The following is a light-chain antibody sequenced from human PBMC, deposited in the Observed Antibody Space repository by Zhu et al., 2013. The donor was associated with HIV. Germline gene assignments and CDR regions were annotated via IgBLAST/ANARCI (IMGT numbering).Light chain of an antibody. CDR3: QQYYSSPPYS. V-gene: IGKV4-1*01. J-gene: IGKJ2*03. Sequence: DIVLTQSPDSLAVSLGERATMNCKSSQSVSFRTDPKNYLAWYQQKPGQPPKLLISWATTRESGVPDRFSGTGSGTDFTLTISSLQAEDVAVYYCQQYYSSPPYSFGQGTKAEIK. CDR2: WAT. CDR1: QSVSFRTDPKNY.